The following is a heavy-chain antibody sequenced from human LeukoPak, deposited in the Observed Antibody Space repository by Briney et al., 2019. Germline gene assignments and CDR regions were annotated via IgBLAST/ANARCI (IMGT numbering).Heavy chain of an antibody. CDR3: ARSSGSFGMDV. CDR1: GFTFSSYS. Sequence: GGSLRLSCAAYGFTFSSYSMNWVRQAPGKGLEWFSAISSSSSHIYHADSVKGRFTISRDNGKNSLYLQMNSLRAEDTAVYYCARSSGSFGMDVWGKGTTVTVSS. CDR2: ISSSSSHI. J-gene: IGHJ6*04. V-gene: IGHV3-21*01. D-gene: IGHD6-19*01.